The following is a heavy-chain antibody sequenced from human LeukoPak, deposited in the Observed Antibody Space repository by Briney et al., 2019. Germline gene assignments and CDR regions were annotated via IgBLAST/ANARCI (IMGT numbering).Heavy chain of an antibody. CDR3: ARYSFQYTNSPLRHDAFDV. D-gene: IGHD2/OR15-2a*01. J-gene: IGHJ3*01. CDR1: EFTVSTNY. CDR2: MYTGGST. V-gene: IGHV3-66*01. Sequence: QPGGSLRLSCAASEFTVSTNYMGWARQAPGKGLEWVSVMYTGGSTFYADSVKGRFTISRDTTQNTFFLQMNSLRAEDTAVYYCARYSFQYTNSPLRHDAFDVWGQGMMVTVSS.